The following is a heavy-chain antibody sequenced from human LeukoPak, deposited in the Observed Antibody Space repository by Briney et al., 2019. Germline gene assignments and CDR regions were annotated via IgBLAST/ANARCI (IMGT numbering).Heavy chain of an antibody. D-gene: IGHD6-13*01. CDR2: IYYSGST. CDR1: GGSISSSSYY. CDR3: ARTGYSSSWHY. V-gene: IGHV4-39*01. J-gene: IGHJ4*02. Sequence: SQTLSLTCTVSGGSISSSSYYWGWIRQPPGKGLEWIGSIYYSGSTYDNPSLKSRVTISVDTSKKQLSLKLSSVTAADTAVYYCARTGYSSSWHYWGQGTLVIVSS.